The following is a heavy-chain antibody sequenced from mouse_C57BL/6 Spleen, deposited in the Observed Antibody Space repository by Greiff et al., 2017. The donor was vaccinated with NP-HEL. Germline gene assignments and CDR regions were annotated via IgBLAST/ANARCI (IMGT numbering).Heavy chain of an antibody. V-gene: IGHV1-59*01. J-gene: IGHJ3*01. CDR2: IDPSDSYT. CDR1: GYTFTSYW. Sequence: QVQLQQPGAELVRPGTSVKLSCKASGYTFTSYWMHWVKQRPGQGLEWIGVIDPSDSYTNYNQKFKGKATLTVDTSSSTAYMQLSSLTSEDSAVYYCARQGDSSGYGRGGFAYWGQGTLVTVSA. CDR3: ARQGDSSGYGRGGFAY. D-gene: IGHD3-2*02.